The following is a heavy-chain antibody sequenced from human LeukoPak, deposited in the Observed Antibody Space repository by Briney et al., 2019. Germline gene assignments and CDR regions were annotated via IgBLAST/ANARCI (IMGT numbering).Heavy chain of an antibody. J-gene: IGHJ4*02. V-gene: IGHV1-18*01. D-gene: IGHD5-12*01. CDR2: VSGYNGYT. CDR1: GYIFTSYE. Sequence: GASVKVSCKTSGYIFTSYEISWVRQAPGQGLEWMGWVSGYNGYTDYAQIFQGRVTLTTDTSTRTAYMELRGLRSGDTAIYYCARDSTTVVTMSGLRSPLESWGQGTLVTVSS. CDR3: ARDSTTVVTMSGLRSPLES.